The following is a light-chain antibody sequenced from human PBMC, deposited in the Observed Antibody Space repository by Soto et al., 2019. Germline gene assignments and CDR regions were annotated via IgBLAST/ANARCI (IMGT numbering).Light chain of an antibody. CDR2: GAS. Sequence: AIEISQKQYSLSASVGDRVTISCRASQGIGNALGWYQQKPGKPPKVLIYGASNLQSGVPPRFSGSGSGTDFTLAISILQPEDSASYCCPDYTYFPYTFCQGTNVDIK. CDR3: PDYTYFPYT. CDR1: QGIGNA. V-gene: IGKV1-6*01. J-gene: IGKJ1*01.